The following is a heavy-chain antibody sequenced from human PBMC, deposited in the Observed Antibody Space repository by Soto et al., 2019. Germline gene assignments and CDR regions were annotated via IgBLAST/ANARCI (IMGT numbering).Heavy chain of an antibody. CDR1: GFTFGNYA. CDR2: ISYDGSKR. CDR3: AKGGGAPGYPIDY. V-gene: IGHV3-33*05. Sequence: QVQLVQSGGGVVQPGKSLRLSCVGSGFTFGNYAMYWVRQTPGKGLAWVAFISYDGSKRYHADSVKGQFTISRDNPGKTVYLQMDSLRPEDTAVYYCAKGGGAPGYPIDYWGQGTLVTVSS. J-gene: IGHJ4*02. D-gene: IGHD3-9*01.